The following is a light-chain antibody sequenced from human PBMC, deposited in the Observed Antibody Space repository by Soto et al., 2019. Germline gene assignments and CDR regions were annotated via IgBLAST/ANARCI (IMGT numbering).Light chain of an antibody. J-gene: IGKJ2*01. CDR1: QSISSW. CDR3: QQNNSYPYP. Sequence: DIQMTQSPSTLSASVGDRVTITCRASQSISSWLAWYQQKPGKAPKLLIYKASSLESGVPSRFSGSGPGTQFPFPNSSRQPEDFASYFRQQNNSYPYPFGRGPSWRSN. CDR2: KAS. V-gene: IGKV1-5*03.